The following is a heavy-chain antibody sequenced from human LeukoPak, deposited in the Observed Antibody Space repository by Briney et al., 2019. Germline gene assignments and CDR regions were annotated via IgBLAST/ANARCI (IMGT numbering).Heavy chain of an antibody. V-gene: IGHV4-59*08. J-gene: IGHJ4*02. Sequence: SETLSLTCTVSGGSISSYYWSWIRQPPGKGLEWIGYIYYSGTTNYNPSLKSRVTISIDRSKKQISLKQTSVTAADTAVYYCARQSREGYNIFDFWGQGTLVTVSS. D-gene: IGHD5-24*01. CDR2: IYYSGTT. CDR1: GGSISSYY. CDR3: ARQSREGYNIFDF.